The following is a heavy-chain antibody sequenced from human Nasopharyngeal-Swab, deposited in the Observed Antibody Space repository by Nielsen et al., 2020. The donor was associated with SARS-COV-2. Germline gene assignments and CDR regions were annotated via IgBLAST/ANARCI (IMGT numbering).Heavy chain of an antibody. D-gene: IGHD3-10*01. CDR3: ARVPEGYGSEHYFDY. CDR2: IIPIFGTA. J-gene: IGHJ4*02. Sequence: WVRQAPGQGLEWMGGIIPIFGTANYAQKFQGRVTITADKSTSTAYMELSSLRSEDTAVYYCARVPEGYGSEHYFDYWGQGTLVTVSS. V-gene: IGHV1-69*06.